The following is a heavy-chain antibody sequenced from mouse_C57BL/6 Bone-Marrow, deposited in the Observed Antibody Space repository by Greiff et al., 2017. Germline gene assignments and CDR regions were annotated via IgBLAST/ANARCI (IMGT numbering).Heavy chain of an antibody. V-gene: IGHV5-6*01. J-gene: IGHJ3*01. CDR3: ARRGITPFAY. CDR1: GFTFSSYG. D-gene: IGHD2-4*01. Sequence: EVQRVESGGVLVKPGGSLKLSCAASGFTFSSYGMSWVRQTPDKRLEWVATISSGGSYTYYPDSVKGRFTISRDNAKNTLYLQMSSLKSEDTAMYYCARRGITPFAYWGQGTLVTVSA. CDR2: ISSGGSYT.